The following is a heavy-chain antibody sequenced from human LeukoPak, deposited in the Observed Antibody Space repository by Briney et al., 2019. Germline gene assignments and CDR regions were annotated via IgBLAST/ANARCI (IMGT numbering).Heavy chain of an antibody. Sequence: PGGSLRLSCAASGFTFSGYSMNWVRQAPGKGLEWVSYISSRSDAIYYADSVKGRFTISRDNAKNSLFPQMNSLRAEDTAIYYCAREDPGRIAADCWGQGTLVTVSS. V-gene: IGHV3-48*01. J-gene: IGHJ4*02. D-gene: IGHD2-15*01. CDR2: ISSRSDAI. CDR3: AREDPGRIAADC. CDR1: GFTFSGYS.